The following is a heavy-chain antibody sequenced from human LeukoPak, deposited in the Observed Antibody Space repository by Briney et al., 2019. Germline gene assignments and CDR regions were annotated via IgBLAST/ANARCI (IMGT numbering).Heavy chain of an antibody. V-gene: IGHV4-34*01. CDR2: INHSGST. CDR3: ARRRDSSSWYEEDY. CDR1: GGSLSGYY. Sequence: SETLSLTCAVYGGSLSGYYWSWIRQPPGKGLEWIGEINHSGSTNYNPSLKSRVTISVDTSKNQFSLKLSSVTAADTAVYYCARRRDSSSWYEEDYWGQGTLVTVSS. D-gene: IGHD6-13*01. J-gene: IGHJ4*02.